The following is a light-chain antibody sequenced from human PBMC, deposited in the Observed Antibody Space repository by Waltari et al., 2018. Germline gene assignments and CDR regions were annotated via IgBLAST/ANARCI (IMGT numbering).Light chain of an antibody. J-gene: IGLJ3*02. V-gene: IGLV2-14*01. CDR1: SRDVGGYTS. CDR2: DVT. Sequence: QSALTQPASVSGSPGQSITISCTGTSRDVGGYTSVSWSQQHPGKAPKLMISDVTKRPSGVSSGFAGSKSVNTAARTISGLQAEDEADYYCNSYTSSSTLWVFGGGTKLTVL. CDR3: NSYTSSSTLWV.